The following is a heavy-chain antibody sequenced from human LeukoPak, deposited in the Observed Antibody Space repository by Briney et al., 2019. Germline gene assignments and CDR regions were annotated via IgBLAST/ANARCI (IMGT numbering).Heavy chain of an antibody. CDR3: ARVRWAALNWFDP. J-gene: IGHJ5*02. D-gene: IGHD1-26*01. CDR1: GGSISSSSYY. V-gene: IGHV4-39*07. CDR2: IYYSGST. Sequence: SETLSLTCTVSGGSISSSSYYWGWIRQPPGKGLEWIGSIYYSGSTYYNPSLKSRVTISVDTSKNQFSLKLSSVTAADTAVYYCARVRWAALNWFDPWGQGTLVTVSS.